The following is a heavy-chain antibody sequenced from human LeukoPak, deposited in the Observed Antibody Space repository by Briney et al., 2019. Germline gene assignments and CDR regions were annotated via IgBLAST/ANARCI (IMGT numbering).Heavy chain of an antibody. J-gene: IGHJ4*02. D-gene: IGHD6-19*01. CDR2: IVVGSGNT. CDR3: AASGTSVAVAGTGFFDY. V-gene: IGHV1-58*02. CDR1: GFTFTSSA. Sequence: SVEVSCKASGFTFTSSAMQWVRQARGQRVEWIGWIVVGSGNTNYAQKFQERVTITRDMSTSTAYMELSSLRSEDTAVYYCAASGTSVAVAGTGFFDYWGQGTLVTVSS.